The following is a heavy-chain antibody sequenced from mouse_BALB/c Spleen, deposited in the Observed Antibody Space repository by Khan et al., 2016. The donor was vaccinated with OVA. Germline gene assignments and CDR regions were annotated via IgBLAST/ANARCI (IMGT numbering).Heavy chain of an antibody. V-gene: IGHV1-63*02. CDR2: IYPGVGYI. D-gene: IGHD3-1*01. CDR1: GYTFTNYW. CDR3: TRWATWFCDV. J-gene: IGHJ1*01. Sequence: QVQLQQSGAELVRPGTSVKISCKASGYTFTNYWLGWVKQRPGHGLEWIGDIYPGVGYINYNEKFKGRATLTEGTYSSTDYIQISGLTSEDSAVEFCTRWATWFCDVWGAGTTVTVSS.